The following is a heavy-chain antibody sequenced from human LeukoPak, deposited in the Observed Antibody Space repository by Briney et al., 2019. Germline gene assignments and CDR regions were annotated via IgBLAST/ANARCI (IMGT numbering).Heavy chain of an antibody. CDR1: GFTFDDYA. CDR2: ISWNSGSI. Sequence: PGRSLRLSCAASGFTFDDYAMHWVRQAPGQGLEWVSGISWNSGSIGYADSVKGRFTISRDNAKNSLYLQMNSLRAEDTALYYCAKDIGAWFGEITHFDYWGQGTLVTVSS. J-gene: IGHJ4*02. D-gene: IGHD3-10*01. V-gene: IGHV3-9*01. CDR3: AKDIGAWFGEITHFDY.